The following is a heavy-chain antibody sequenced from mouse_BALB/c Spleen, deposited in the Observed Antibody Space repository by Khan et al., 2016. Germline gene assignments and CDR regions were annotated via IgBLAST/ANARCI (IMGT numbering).Heavy chain of an antibody. J-gene: IGHJ2*01. CDR2: IDPANGHT. D-gene: IGHD2-3*01. CDR3: APIYDGFYYY. Sequence: VRLQQSGAELVKPGASVRVSCTASGFNITDTFMHWMKQRPEQGLEWIGRIDPANGHTKYDPKFQGKATITADTSSNTAYLQLSSLTSEDTAVYYCAPIYDGFYYYWGQGTTLTVSS. CDR1: GFNITDTF. V-gene: IGHV14-3*02.